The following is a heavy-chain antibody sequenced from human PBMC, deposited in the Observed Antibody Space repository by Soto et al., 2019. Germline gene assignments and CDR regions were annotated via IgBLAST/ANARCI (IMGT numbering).Heavy chain of an antibody. V-gene: IGHV3-53*01. D-gene: IGHD6-19*01. J-gene: IGHJ4*02. CDR2: IYGGGTT. CDR1: EFTVSSKY. Sequence: EVQLVESGGGLIQPGGSLRLSCAASEFTVSSKYMTWVRQAPGKGLEWVSVIYGGGTTYYADSVKGRFTISRDNSKNTLFLQMNSLRAEDTAVYYCVQTTGWPGFDFWGQGTLVTVSS. CDR3: VQTTGWPGFDF.